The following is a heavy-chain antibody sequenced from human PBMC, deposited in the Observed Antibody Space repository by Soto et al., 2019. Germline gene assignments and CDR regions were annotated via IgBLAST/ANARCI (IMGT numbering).Heavy chain of an antibody. Sequence: QVQLVESGGGVVQPGRSLRLSCAASGFTFRSYAMHWVRQAPGKGLEWVAVISYDGSNKYYADSVKGRFTISRDNSKNTLYLQMNSLRAEDTAVYYCARIVAGTDYYYGMDVWGQGTTVTVSS. CDR3: ARIVAGTDYYYGMDV. J-gene: IGHJ6*02. V-gene: IGHV3-30-3*01. D-gene: IGHD6-19*01. CDR1: GFTFRSYA. CDR2: ISYDGSNK.